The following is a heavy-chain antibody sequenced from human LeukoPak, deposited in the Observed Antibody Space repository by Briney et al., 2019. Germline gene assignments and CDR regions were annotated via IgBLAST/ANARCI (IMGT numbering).Heavy chain of an antibody. D-gene: IGHD3-10*01. V-gene: IGHV1-2*02. CDR2: INPNSGGT. CDR1: GYTFTGYY. J-gene: IGHJ4*02. CDR3: ARAINYYGSGSYYNGLYYFDY. Sequence: GASVKVSCKASGYTFTGYYMHWVRQAPGQGLEWMGWINPNSGGTNYAQKFQGRVTMTRDTSISTAYMELSRLRSDDTAVYYCARAINYYGSGSYYNGLYYFDYWGQGTLVTVSS.